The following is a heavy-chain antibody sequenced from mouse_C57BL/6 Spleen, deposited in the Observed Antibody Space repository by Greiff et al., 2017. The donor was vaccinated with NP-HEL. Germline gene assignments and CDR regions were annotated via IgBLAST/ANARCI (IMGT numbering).Heavy chain of an antibody. D-gene: IGHD1-1*01. V-gene: IGHV1-80*01. J-gene: IGHJ1*03. CDR3: ARSLPITTVVGPNWYFDV. CDR2: IYPGDGDT. CDR1: GYAFSSYW. Sequence: VQLQQSGAELVKPGASVKISCKASGYAFSSYWMNWVKQRPGKGLEWIGQIYPGDGDTNYNGKFKGKATLTADKSSSTAYMQLSSLTSEDSAVYFCARSLPITTVVGPNWYFDVWGTGTTVTVSS.